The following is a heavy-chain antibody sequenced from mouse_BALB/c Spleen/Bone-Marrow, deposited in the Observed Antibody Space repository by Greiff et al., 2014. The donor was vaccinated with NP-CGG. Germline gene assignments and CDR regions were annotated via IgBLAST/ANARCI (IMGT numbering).Heavy chain of an antibody. CDR3: ARQDVTTTSDY. J-gene: IGHJ2*01. CDR2: IHPSDSET. CDR1: GYSFISYW. V-gene: IGHV1-61*01. D-gene: IGHD2-12*01. Sequence: VQLQQSGAELVRPGASVKLSCKASGYSFISYWMNWVKQRPGQGLEWIGMIHPSDSETRLNQRFKDKATLTVDKSSSTVYIQLSSPTSEDSAVYYCARQDVTTTSDYWGHGTTLTVSS.